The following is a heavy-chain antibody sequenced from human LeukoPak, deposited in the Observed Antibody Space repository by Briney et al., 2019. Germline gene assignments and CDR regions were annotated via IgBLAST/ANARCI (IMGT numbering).Heavy chain of an antibody. D-gene: IGHD6-6*01. CDR2: IWYDGSNK. CDR1: GFTFSSYG. J-gene: IGHJ4*02. Sequence: GRSLRLSCAASGFTFSSYGMHWVRQAPGKGLEWVAVIWYDGSNKYYADSVKGRFTISRDNSKNTLYLQINSLRAEDTAVYYCAKDGAEYSSSFGFDYWGQGTLVTVSS. V-gene: IGHV3-33*06. CDR3: AKDGAEYSSSFGFDY.